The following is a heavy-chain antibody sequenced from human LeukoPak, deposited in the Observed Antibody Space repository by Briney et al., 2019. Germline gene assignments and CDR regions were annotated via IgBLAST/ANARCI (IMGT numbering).Heavy chain of an antibody. CDR3: ARHAVYAGSGWSFDY. V-gene: IGHV4-59*08. J-gene: IGHJ4*02. CDR1: GGSISSYY. D-gene: IGHD6-19*01. CDR2: IYYSGST. Sequence: SETLSLTCTVSGGSISSYYWSWIRQPPGKGLEWIGYIYYSGSTNYNPSLKSRVTISVDTPKNQFSLNLSSMTAADTAVYYCARHAVYAGSGWSFDYWGQGTLVTVSS.